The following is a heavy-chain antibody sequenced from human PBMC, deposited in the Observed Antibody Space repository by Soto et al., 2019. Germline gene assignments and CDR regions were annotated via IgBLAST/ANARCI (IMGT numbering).Heavy chain of an antibody. J-gene: IGHJ6*02. D-gene: IGHD2-15*01. V-gene: IGHV3-33*01. CDR2: IWYDGSNK. Sequence: GGSLRLSCAASGFTFSSYGTHWVRQAPGKGLEWVAVIWYDGSNKYYADSVKGRFTISRDNSKNTLYLQMNSLRAEDTAVYYCARIQDGYCSGGSCYSAFYYYGMDVWGQGTTVTVSS. CDR1: GFTFSSYG. CDR3: ARIQDGYCSGGSCYSAFYYYGMDV.